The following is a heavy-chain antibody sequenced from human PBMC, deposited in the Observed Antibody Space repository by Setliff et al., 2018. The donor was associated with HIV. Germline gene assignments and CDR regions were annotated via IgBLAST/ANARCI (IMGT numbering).Heavy chain of an antibody. J-gene: IGHJ6*02. CDR1: GGSISSTIYH. V-gene: IGHV4-39*01. CDR2: IHSSGIT. D-gene: IGHD4-4*01. Sequence: SETLSLTCTVSGGSISSTIYHWVWIRQPPGKGLEWIGNIHSSGITYYKPSLKSRLTISLDTSKNQFFLKLSSVTAADTAVYYCATHASTVQDAMDVWGQGTTVTVSS. CDR3: ATHASTVQDAMDV.